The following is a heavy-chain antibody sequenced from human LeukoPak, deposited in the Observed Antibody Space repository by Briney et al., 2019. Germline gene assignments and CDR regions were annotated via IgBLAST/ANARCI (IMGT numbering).Heavy chain of an antibody. J-gene: IGHJ4*02. CDR3: ARGVEYSYGPSGY. CDR1: GFTFSSYS. CDR2: ISSTSTNI. V-gene: IGHV3-21*06. Sequence: PGGSLRLSCAASGFTFSSYSMNWVRQAPGKGLEWVSSISSTSTNIYYADSVKGRFTISRDNAKNSLYLQMNSLRAEDTAVYYCARGVEYSYGPSGYWGQGILVTVSS. D-gene: IGHD5-18*01.